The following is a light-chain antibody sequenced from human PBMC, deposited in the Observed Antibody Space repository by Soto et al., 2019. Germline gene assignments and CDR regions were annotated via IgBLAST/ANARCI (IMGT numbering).Light chain of an antibody. Sequence: EIVMTQSPGTLSVSPGERATLSCRASQSVSSNLAWYQQKPGQGPRLLIYGASTRATGIPARFSGSGSGTEFTLIISRLQSEDFAVYYCEQNTKWPQFTIGPGTKVDIK. CDR1: QSVSSN. CDR3: EQNTKWPQFT. J-gene: IGKJ3*01. CDR2: GAS. V-gene: IGKV3-15*01.